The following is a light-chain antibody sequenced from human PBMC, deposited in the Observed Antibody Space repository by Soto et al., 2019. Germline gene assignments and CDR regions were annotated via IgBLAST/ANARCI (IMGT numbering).Light chain of an antibody. Sequence: QSALTQPRSVSGSPGQSVTISCTGTSSDVGGYNYVSWYQQHPGKAPKLIIYDVSERPSGVPDRFSGSKSGNTASLTISGLQAEDEADYYCCSYAGSYSLYVFGTGTKLPS. CDR3: CSYAGSYSLYV. J-gene: IGLJ1*01. CDR2: DVS. CDR1: SSDVGGYNY. V-gene: IGLV2-11*01.